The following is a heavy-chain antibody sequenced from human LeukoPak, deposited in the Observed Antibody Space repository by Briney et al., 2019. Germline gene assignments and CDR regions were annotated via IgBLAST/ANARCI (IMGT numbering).Heavy chain of an antibody. CDR3: ARDIAPSDYYDSSGYHSPPDY. Sequence: PGGSLRLSCAASGFTFSSYAMHWVRQAPGKGLEWVAVISYDGSNKYYADSVKGRFTISRDNSKNTLYLQMNSLRAEDTAVYYCARDIAPSDYYDSSGYHSPPDYWGQGTLVTVSS. CDR1: GFTFSSYA. V-gene: IGHV3-30-3*01. J-gene: IGHJ4*02. CDR2: ISYDGSNK. D-gene: IGHD3-22*01.